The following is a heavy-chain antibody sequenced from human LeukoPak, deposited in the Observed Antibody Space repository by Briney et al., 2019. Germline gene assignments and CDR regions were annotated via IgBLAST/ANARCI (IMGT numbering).Heavy chain of an antibody. J-gene: IGHJ6*02. CDR2: INHSGST. Sequence: SETLSLTCAVYGGSFSGYYWSWIRRPPGKGLEWIGEINHSGSTNYNPSLKSRVTISVDTSKNQFSLKLSSVTAADTAVCYCARGRENLYIVATRDEYYYGMDVWGQGTTVTVSS. V-gene: IGHV4-34*01. D-gene: IGHD5-12*01. CDR3: ARGRENLYIVATRDEYYYGMDV. CDR1: GGSFSGYY.